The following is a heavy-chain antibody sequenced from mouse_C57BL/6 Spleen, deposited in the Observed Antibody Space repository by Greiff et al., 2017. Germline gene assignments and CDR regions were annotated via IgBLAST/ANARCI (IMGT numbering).Heavy chain of an antibody. CDR3: TRSYGSSYDGFAY. CDR1: GYTFTSYW. D-gene: IGHD1-1*01. J-gene: IGHJ3*01. Sequence: EVQGVESGTVLARPGASVKMSCKTSGYTFTSYWMHWVKQRPGQGLEWIGAIYPGNSDTSYNQKFKGKAKLTAVTSASTAYMELSSLTNEDSAVYYCTRSYGSSYDGFAYWGQGTLVTVSA. V-gene: IGHV1-5*01. CDR2: IYPGNSDT.